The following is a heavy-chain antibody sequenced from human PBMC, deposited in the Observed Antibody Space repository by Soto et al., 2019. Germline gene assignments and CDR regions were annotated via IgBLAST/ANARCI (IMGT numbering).Heavy chain of an antibody. CDR2: IYYSGST. Sequence: QLQLQESGPGLVKPSETLSLTCTVSGGSISSSSYYWGWIRQPPGKGLEWIGSIYYSGSTYYNPSLKSRVTISVDTSKNQFSLKLSSVTAADTAVCYCARAAALPHYYFDYWGQGTLVTVSS. D-gene: IGHD6-13*01. CDR3: ARAAALPHYYFDY. CDR1: GGSISSSSYY. V-gene: IGHV4-39*01. J-gene: IGHJ4*02.